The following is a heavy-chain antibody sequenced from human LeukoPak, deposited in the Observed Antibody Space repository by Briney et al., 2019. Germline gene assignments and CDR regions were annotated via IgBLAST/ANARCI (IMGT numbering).Heavy chain of an antibody. CDR3: AREGGGGNPVFDY. D-gene: IGHD4-23*01. Sequence: SVTVSCKASGGTFSSYAISWVRQAPGQGLEWMGRIIPILGIANYAQKFQGRVTITADKSTSTAYMELSSLRSEDTAVYYCAREGGGGNPVFDYWGQGTLVTVSS. CDR2: IIPILGIA. CDR1: GGTFSSYA. J-gene: IGHJ4*02. V-gene: IGHV1-69*04.